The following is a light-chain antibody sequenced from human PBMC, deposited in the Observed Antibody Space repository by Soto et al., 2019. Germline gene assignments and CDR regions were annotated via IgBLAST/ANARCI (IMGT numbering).Light chain of an antibody. CDR2: AAS. CDR1: QSISRY. CDR3: QQSYSTPDT. V-gene: IGKV1-39*01. Sequence: DIQMTQSPSSLSASVGDRVTITCRASQSISRYLNWYQQKPANAPKLLIYAASSLQSGVPSRFNGSGSGTYFTLTISFLQAEDFATYFCQQSYSTPDTFGQGTTLEIK. J-gene: IGKJ2*01.